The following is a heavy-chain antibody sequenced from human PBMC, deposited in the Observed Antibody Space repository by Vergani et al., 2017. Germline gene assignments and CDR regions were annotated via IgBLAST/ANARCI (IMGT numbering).Heavy chain of an antibody. CDR3: AKDTQYISSSGDFDY. D-gene: IGHD6-6*01. CDR1: GFTFDDYA. CDR2: ISWNSGSI. J-gene: IGHJ4*02. Sequence: EVQLVESGGGLVQPGRSLRLSCAASGFTFDDYAMHWVRQAPGKGLEWVSGISWNSGSIGYADSVKGRFTIARDNAKNSLYLQMNSLRAEDTALYYCAKDTQYISSSGDFDYWGQGTLVTVSS. V-gene: IGHV3-9*01.